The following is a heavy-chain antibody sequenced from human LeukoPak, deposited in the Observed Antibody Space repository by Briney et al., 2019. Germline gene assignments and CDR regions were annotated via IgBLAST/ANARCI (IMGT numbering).Heavy chain of an antibody. CDR3: ATSLASQYYDFWSGYYGSYYFDY. CDR2: ISGSGGST. Sequence: GGSLRLSCAASGFTFSSYAMSWVRQAPGKGLEWVGAISGSGGSTYYADSVKGRVTISRDNSKNTLYLQMNSLRAEDTAVYYCATSLASQYYDFWSGYYGSYYFDYWGQGTLVTVSS. V-gene: IGHV3-23*01. J-gene: IGHJ4*02. CDR1: GFTFSSYA. D-gene: IGHD3-3*01.